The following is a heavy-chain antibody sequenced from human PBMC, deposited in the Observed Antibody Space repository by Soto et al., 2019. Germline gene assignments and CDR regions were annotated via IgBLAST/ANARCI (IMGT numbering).Heavy chain of an antibody. Sequence: QVQLQQWGAGLLKPSETLSLTCAVYGGSFSGYYWSWIRQPPGKGLEWIGEINHSGSTNYNPSLKSRVTISVDTSKKQSSLKLSFVAAADTAVYYGARNRNHNYYYYYMDVWGKGTTVTVSS. J-gene: IGHJ6*03. D-gene: IGHD1-1*01. V-gene: IGHV4-34*01. CDR2: INHSGST. CDR1: GGSFSGYY. CDR3: ARNRNHNYYYYYMDV.